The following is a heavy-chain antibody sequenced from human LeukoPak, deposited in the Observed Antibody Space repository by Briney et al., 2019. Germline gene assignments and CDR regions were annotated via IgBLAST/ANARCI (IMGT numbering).Heavy chain of an antibody. V-gene: IGHV3-23*01. Sequence: PGGSLRLSCPASGFTFSSYAMSWVPQAPGKGLEWVSAISGSGGSTYYADSVKGRFTISRDNSKNTLYLQMNSLRAEDTAVYYCAKELVGATGLDYWGQGTLLTVSS. J-gene: IGHJ4*02. CDR2: ISGSGGST. D-gene: IGHD1-26*01. CDR3: AKELVGATGLDY. CDR1: GFTFSSYA.